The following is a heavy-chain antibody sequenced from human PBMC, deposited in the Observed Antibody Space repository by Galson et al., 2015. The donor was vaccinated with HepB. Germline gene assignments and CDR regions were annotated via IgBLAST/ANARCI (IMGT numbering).Heavy chain of an antibody. Sequence: SLRLSCAASGFTFSSYGMHWVRQAPGKGLEWVAVIWYDGSNKYYADSVKSRSTISRDNSKNTLYLQMNSLRAEDTAVYYCARDKYGGNSIDYWGQGTLVTVSS. D-gene: IGHD4-23*01. CDR3: ARDKYGGNSIDY. V-gene: IGHV3-33*01. CDR2: IWYDGSNK. CDR1: GFTFSSYG. J-gene: IGHJ4*02.